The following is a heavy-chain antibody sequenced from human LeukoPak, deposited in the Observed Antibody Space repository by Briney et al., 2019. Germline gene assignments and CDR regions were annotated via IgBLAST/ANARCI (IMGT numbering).Heavy chain of an antibody. V-gene: IGHV1-46*01. CDR3: ARDVSARGAGVVAPGLLPLMNSFGFYMDV. CDR2: INPSRGST. J-gene: IGHJ6*03. Sequence: ASVKVSCKTSGYILSMFWMLWVRQAPGQGLEWMGIINPSRGSTTFAPKFQGRVSMTGDMTTNTVYMEMSGVTSEDTGIYFCARDVSARGAGVVAPGLLPLMNSFGFYMDVWGKGTSVTVSS. CDR1: GYILSMFW. D-gene: IGHD6-13*01.